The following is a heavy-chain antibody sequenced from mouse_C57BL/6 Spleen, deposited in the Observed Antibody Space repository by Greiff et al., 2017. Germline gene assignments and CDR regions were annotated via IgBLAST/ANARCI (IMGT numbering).Heavy chain of an antibody. D-gene: IGHD1-1*01. CDR3: TREGTTVLARFHFDY. CDR1: GYTFTDYE. Sequence: QVQLLQSGAELVRPGASVTLSCKASGYTFTDYEMHWVKQTPVHGLEWIGAIDPETGGTAYNQTFQGKAILTADNSSSTAYMELRSLTSEDSAVYSGTREGTTVLARFHFDYWGQGTTLTGSS. CDR2: IDPETGGT. J-gene: IGHJ2*01. V-gene: IGHV1-15*01.